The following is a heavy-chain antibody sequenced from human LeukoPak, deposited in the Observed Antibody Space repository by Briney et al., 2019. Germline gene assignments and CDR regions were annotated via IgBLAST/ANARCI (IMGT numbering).Heavy chain of an antibody. V-gene: IGHV4-34*01. D-gene: IGHD3-22*01. CDR1: GGSFSGYY. CDR2: INHSGST. J-gene: IGHJ5*02. Sequence: PSETLSLTCAVYGGSFSGYYWSWIRQPPGKGLEWIGEINHSGSTNYNPSLKSRVTISVDTSKNQFSLKLSSVTAADTAVYYRARDGELYDSSGYVIWFDPWGQGTLVTVSS. CDR3: ARDGELYDSSGYVIWFDP.